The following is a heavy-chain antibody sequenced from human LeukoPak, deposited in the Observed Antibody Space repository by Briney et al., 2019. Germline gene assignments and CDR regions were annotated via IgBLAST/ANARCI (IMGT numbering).Heavy chain of an antibody. CDR2: INHSGST. CDR1: GGSFSDHY. CDR3: AYSSGWSWFDP. D-gene: IGHD6-19*01. Sequence: SETLSLTCAVYGGSFSDHYWSWIRQSPGKGLEWIGEINHSGSTNYNPSLQSRVTISVDMSKYQFSLNLNSVTAADTAVYYCAYSSGWSWFDPWGQGTLVTVSS. J-gene: IGHJ5*02. V-gene: IGHV4-34*01.